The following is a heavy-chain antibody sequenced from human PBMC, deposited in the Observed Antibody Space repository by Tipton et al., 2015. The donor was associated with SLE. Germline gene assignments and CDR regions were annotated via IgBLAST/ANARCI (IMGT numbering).Heavy chain of an antibody. Sequence: SLRLSCAASGFIFGTFAMHWVRQAPGKGLEWVAVISYDGSNKDHADSVKGRFTISRDNSKNTLFLQMKSLRAEDTATYFCARDVTRSVLDYWGQGTLVTVSS. CDR3: ARDVTRSVLDY. CDR1: GFIFGTFA. CDR2: ISYDGSNK. J-gene: IGHJ4*02. D-gene: IGHD4-17*01. V-gene: IGHV3-30*04.